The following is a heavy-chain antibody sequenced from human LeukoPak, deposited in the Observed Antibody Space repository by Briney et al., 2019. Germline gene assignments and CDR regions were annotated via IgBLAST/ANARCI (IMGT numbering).Heavy chain of an antibody. Sequence: SETLSLTCTVSGGSISSSSYYWGWIRQPPGKGLEWIGSIYYSGSTYYNPSLKSRVTISVDTSKNQFSLKLSSVTAADTAVYYCARPLFIAVAPDDAFDIWGQGTMVTVSS. CDR1: GGSISSSSYY. V-gene: IGHV4-39*01. CDR3: ARPLFIAVAPDDAFDI. CDR2: IYYSGST. J-gene: IGHJ3*02. D-gene: IGHD6-19*01.